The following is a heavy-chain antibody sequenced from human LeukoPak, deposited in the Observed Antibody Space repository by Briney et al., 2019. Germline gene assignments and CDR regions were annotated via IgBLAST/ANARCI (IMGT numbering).Heavy chain of an antibody. J-gene: IGHJ4*02. CDR1: GFSFSNYW. Sequence: GGSLRLSCAASGFSFSNYWVHWVRQAPGKGLVWVSRINTYGTTTNYADSVKGRFTISRDNAKNTVYLQMNSLRADDTAVYYCTTEGPLPGGHDYWGQGTLVTVSS. V-gene: IGHV3-74*01. D-gene: IGHD2-15*01. CDR3: TTEGPLPGGHDY. CDR2: INTYGTTT.